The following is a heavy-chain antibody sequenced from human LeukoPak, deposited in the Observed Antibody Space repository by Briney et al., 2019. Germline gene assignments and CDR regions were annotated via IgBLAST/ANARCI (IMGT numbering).Heavy chain of an antibody. CDR3: AKDSDASGIYFFDY. V-gene: IGHV3-23*01. Sequence: PGGTLRLSCAASGFTFNSHGMNWVRQAPGKGLEWVSGISPSGGITYYTDSVKGRFTISRDNSKNTLFLQMNSLRAEDTAVYYCAKDSDASGIYFFDYWGQGTLVTVSS. CDR2: ISPSGGIT. J-gene: IGHJ4*02. CDR1: GFTFNSHG. D-gene: IGHD3-10*01.